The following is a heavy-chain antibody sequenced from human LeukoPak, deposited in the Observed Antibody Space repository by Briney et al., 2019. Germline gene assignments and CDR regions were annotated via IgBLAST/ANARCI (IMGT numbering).Heavy chain of an antibody. CDR1: GFSFTTYS. CDR2: IHPADSDT. J-gene: IGHJ5*02. CDR3: ARHWWGADIAVAANWFDP. V-gene: IGHV5-51*01. D-gene: IGHD6-13*01. Sequence: RPGESLKISRKASGFSFTTYSIAWVRQMPGKGLEWMGIIHPADSDTEYSPTFQGQVTISVDKSLSTAYLQWSSPKASDTAMYYCARHWWGADIAVAANWFDPWGQGTLVTVSS.